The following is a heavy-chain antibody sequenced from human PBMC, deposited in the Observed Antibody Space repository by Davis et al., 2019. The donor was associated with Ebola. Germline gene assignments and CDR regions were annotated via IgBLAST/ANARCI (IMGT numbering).Heavy chain of an antibody. Sequence: GESLKISCAASGFTFSSYAMSWVRQAPGKGLEWVSAISGSGGSTYYADSVKGRFTISRDNSKNTLYLQMNSLRAEDTAVYYCARGRSWNYGGADWFDPWGQRTLVTVSS. CDR3: ARGRSWNYGGADWFDP. CDR2: ISGSGGST. CDR1: GFTFSSYA. J-gene: IGHJ5*02. D-gene: IGHD1-7*01. V-gene: IGHV3-23*01.